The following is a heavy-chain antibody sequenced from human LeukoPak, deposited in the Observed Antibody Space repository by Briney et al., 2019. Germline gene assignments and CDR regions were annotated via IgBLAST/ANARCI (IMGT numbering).Heavy chain of an antibody. CDR2: ISGSGGST. CDR1: GFTLSSYA. Sequence: GGSLRLSCAASGFTLSSYAMSWVRQAPGKGLEWVSAISGSGGSTYYADSVKGRFTISRDNSKNTLYLQMNSLRAEDTAVYYCAKDIVVVPAASDAFDIWGQGTMVTVSS. CDR3: AKDIVVVPAASDAFDI. J-gene: IGHJ3*02. V-gene: IGHV3-23*01. D-gene: IGHD2-2*01.